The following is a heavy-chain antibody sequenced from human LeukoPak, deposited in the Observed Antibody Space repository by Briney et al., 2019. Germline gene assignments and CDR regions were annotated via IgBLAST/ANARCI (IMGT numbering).Heavy chain of an antibody. Sequence: SVKVSCKASGGTFSSYAISWVRQAPGQGLEWMGGIIPIFGTANYAQKFQGRVTITADESTSTAYMELSSLRSEDTAVYYCARDGVEMATTGYYYHGMDVWGQGTTITVSS. CDR1: GGTFSSYA. J-gene: IGHJ6*02. CDR2: IIPIFGTA. V-gene: IGHV1-69*13. CDR3: ARDGVEMATTGYYYHGMDV. D-gene: IGHD5-24*01.